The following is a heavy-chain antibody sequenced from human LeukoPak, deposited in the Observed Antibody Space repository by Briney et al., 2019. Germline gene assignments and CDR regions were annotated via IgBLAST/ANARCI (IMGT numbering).Heavy chain of an antibody. CDR2: INWNGDDT. D-gene: IGHD2-15*01. J-gene: IGHJ4*02. CDR3: AKGGDCSGATCLTTIDF. CDR1: GFPFNDYA. V-gene: IGHV3-9*01. Sequence: PGGSLRLSCAASGFPFNDYAMHWVRQAPGKGLEWVSGINWNGDDTGYADSVKGRFTISRDNAKISLFLQMNSLRNEDTALYYCAKGGDCSGATCLTTIDFWGQGTLVTVSS.